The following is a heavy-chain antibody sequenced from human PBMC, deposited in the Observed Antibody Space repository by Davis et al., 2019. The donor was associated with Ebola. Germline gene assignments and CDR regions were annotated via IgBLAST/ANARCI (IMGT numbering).Heavy chain of an antibody. D-gene: IGHD4-23*01. J-gene: IGHJ5*02. CDR1: GFTFSSYS. V-gene: IGHV3-48*02. Sequence: PSETLSLTCAASGFTFSSYSMNWVRQAPGKGLEWVSYISSSSSTIYYADSVKGRFTISRDNAKNSLYLQMNSLRDEDTAVYYCARGALRWRNWFDPWGQGTLVTVSS. CDR2: ISSSSSTI. CDR3: ARGALRWRNWFDP.